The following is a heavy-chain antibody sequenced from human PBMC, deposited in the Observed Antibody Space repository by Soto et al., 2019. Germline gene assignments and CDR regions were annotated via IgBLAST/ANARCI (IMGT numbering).Heavy chain of an antibody. CDR1: GASTTFGGYS. CDR2: INHLETT. J-gene: IGHJ4*02. V-gene: IGHV4-30-2*01. CDR3: ARGGGSDSFDY. Sequence: SETLSLTCTVSGASTTFGGYSWSWIRQTPGKGLEWIGYINHLETTFYNPSFESRLTLSIDRAKNQFSLKLHSMSAADRAVYFCARGGGSDSFDYWGQGILVTVSS. D-gene: IGHD1-26*01.